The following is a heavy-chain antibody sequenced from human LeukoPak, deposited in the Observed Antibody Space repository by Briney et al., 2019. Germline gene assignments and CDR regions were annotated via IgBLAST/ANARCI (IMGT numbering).Heavy chain of an antibody. V-gene: IGHV1-2*04. J-gene: IGHJ4*02. CDR3: ARRFSSGRSPKGYFDY. D-gene: IGHD3-10*01. CDR2: INPNSGGT. CDR1: GYTFTGYY. Sequence: ASVKVSCKASGYTFTGYYMHWVRQAPGQGLEWMGWINPNSGGTNYAQKFQGWVTMTRDTSISTAYMELSRLRSDDTAVYYCARRFSSGRSPKGYFDYWGQGTLVTVSS.